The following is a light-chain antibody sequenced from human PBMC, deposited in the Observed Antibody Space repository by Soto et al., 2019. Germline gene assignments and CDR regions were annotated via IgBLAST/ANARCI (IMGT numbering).Light chain of an antibody. CDR3: SSYTSSSTDVV. V-gene: IGLV2-14*01. CDR2: DVS. CDR1: SSDVGGYNY. J-gene: IGLJ2*01. Sequence: QSALTQPASVSGSPGQSITISCTGTSSDVGGYNYDSWYQQHPGKAPKLMIYDVSNRPSGVSNRFSGSKSGNTASLTISGLQAEDEADYYCSSYTSSSTDVVFGGGTKLTVL.